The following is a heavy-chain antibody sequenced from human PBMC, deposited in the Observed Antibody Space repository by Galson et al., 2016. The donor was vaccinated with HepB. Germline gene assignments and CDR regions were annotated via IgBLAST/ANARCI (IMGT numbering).Heavy chain of an antibody. D-gene: IGHD6-13*01. Sequence: SETLSLTCTVSGGSISSTTYYWGWIRQPPGKGLEWIGSIYFSGNTYYNPSLKSRVTMSVDTSKNQFSLRLSSVTAADTAVYYCARSIAARAEDHWGQGTLVTVSS. CDR1: GGSISSTTYY. CDR2: IYFSGNT. J-gene: IGHJ4*02. V-gene: IGHV4-39*01. CDR3: ARSIAARAEDH.